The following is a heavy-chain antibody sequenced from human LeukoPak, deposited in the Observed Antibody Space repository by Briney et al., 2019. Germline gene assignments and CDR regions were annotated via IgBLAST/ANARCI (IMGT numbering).Heavy chain of an antibody. J-gene: IGHJ6*03. D-gene: IGHD6-6*01. CDR2: IIPIFGTA. CDR1: GGTFSSYA. Sequence: GASVKVSCKASGGTFSSYAISWVRQAPGQGLEWMGGIIPIFGTANYAQKFQGRVTITADKSTSTAYMELSSLRSEDTAVYYCARRAEKQLDVNYYYYYMDVWGKGTTVTVSS. CDR3: ARRAEKQLDVNYYYYYMDV. V-gene: IGHV1-69*06.